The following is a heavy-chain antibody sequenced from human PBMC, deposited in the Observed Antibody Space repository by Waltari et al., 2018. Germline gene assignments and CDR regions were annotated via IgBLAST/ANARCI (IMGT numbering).Heavy chain of an antibody. CDR3: TRWTDANALDM. V-gene: IGHV3-73*01. CDR2: IRSKTYNFEP. Sequence: EVQLVESGGDVVQPGGSLKLSCAAYGFPFGASPIHWVRPDSGKGLEWVGRIRSKTYNFEPVYDASVKGRFTISRDDSRNTVYLEMNSLKIEDTAVYYCTRWTDANALDMWGQGTMVTVSS. J-gene: IGHJ3*02. CDR1: GFPFGASP. D-gene: IGHD2-8*01.